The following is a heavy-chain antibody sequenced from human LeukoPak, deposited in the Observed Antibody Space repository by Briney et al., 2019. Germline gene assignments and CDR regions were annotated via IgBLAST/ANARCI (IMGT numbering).Heavy chain of an antibody. CDR3: AAELYGVYTDCCTFHI. J-gene: IGHJ3*02. Sequence: ASVKVSCKTSGFTFSTSAVQWVRQARGQRLAWIGWIIVGSGATNYAQSLQGRFTITRDMSTNTAYMELSSLGSEDSAVYYCAAELYGVYTDCCTFHIWGQGTMVTVSS. CDR2: IIVGSGAT. V-gene: IGHV1-58*01. CDR1: GFTFSTSA. D-gene: IGHD4-17*01.